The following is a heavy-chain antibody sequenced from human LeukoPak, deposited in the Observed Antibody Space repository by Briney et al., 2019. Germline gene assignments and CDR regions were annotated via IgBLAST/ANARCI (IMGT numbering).Heavy chain of an antibody. V-gene: IGHV3-23*01. J-gene: IGHJ4*02. CDR1: GFIFSSYA. CDR3: AKDPVRTARTLWYFDY. CDR2: ISGSGGST. Sequence: GGSLRLSCAASGFIFSSYAMSWVRQAPGKGLEWVSAISGSGGSTYYADSVKGRFTISRDNSKNTLYLQMNSLRAEDTAVYYCAKDPVRTARTLWYFDYWGQGTLVTVSS. D-gene: IGHD6-6*01.